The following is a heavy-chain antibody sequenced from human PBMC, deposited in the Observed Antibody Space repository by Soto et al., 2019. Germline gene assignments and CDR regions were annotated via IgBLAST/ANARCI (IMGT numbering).Heavy chain of an antibody. Sequence: QALSLTSAISGDSVSSNSAACNLIRHSPSRGLEWLGRTYYRSKWYNDYAVSVKSRITINPDTSKNQFSLQLKSVTPEDTAVYYCAREMSFYSSGWYALDYWGQGTLVTVSS. V-gene: IGHV6-1*01. CDR3: AREMSFYSSGWYALDY. CDR1: GDSVSSNSAA. J-gene: IGHJ4*02. D-gene: IGHD6-19*01. CDR2: TYYRSKWYN.